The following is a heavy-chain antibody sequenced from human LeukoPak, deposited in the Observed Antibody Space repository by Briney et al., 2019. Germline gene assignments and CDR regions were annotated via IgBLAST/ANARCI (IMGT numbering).Heavy chain of an antibody. CDR3: ARGGYSYAYAFDI. CDR1: GFTVSSNY. CDR2: IYSGGST. Sequence: GGSLRLSCAASGFTVSSNYMSWVRQAPGKGLEWVSVIYSGGSTYYADSVKGRFTISRDNSKNTLYLQMNSLRAEDTAVYYCARGGYSYAYAFDIWGQGTMVTVSS. V-gene: IGHV3-66*01. J-gene: IGHJ3*02. D-gene: IGHD5-18*01.